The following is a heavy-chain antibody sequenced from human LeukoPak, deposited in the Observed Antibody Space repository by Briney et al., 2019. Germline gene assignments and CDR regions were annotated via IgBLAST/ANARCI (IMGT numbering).Heavy chain of an antibody. V-gene: IGHV1-18*01. J-gene: IGHJ6*03. CDR2: ISAYNGYT. D-gene: IGHD1-26*01. CDR3: ARLSRVGVSSYYYYMDV. CDR1: GYTFTSYD. Sequence: ASVKVSCKASGYTFTSYDINWVRQATGQGLEWMGWISAYNGYTNFAQNLQGRVTMTTDTSTSTVYMELRSLRSDDTAVYYCARLSRVGVSSYYYYMDVWGKGTTVTVSS.